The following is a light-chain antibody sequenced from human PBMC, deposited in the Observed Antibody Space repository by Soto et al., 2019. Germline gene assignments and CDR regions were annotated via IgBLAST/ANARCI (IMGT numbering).Light chain of an antibody. V-gene: IGKV1-39*01. Sequence: DIQMTQSPSSLSASVGDRVTITCRASQSISSYLNWYQQKPGKAPNLLIYAASSLQSGVPSRFIVIGSGTDFTLTISSLQPEDFATYYCQQSYSTPPLTFGGGTKVEIK. CDR3: QQSYSTPPLT. CDR2: AAS. J-gene: IGKJ4*01. CDR1: QSISSY.